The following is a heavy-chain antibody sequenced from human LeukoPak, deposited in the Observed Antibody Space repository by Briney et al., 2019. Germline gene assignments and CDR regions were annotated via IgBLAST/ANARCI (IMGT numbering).Heavy chain of an antibody. CDR1: GGSISSYY. Sequence: SETLSLTCTVSGGSISSYYWSWIRQPPGKGLEWIGYIYYSGSTNYNPSLKSRVTISVDTSKNQFSLKLSSVTAADTAVYYCAREWIPTTGWFDPWGQGILVTVSS. V-gene: IGHV4-59*01. D-gene: IGHD5-18*01. CDR3: AREWIPTTGWFDP. J-gene: IGHJ5*02. CDR2: IYYSGST.